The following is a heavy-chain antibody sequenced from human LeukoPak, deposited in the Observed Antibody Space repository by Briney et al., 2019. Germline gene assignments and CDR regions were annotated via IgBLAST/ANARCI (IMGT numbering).Heavy chain of an antibody. D-gene: IGHD3-10*01. J-gene: IGHJ5*01. CDR1: GYTFTSYD. V-gene: IGHV1-8*01. CDR3: ATALLWFGELLFRGGDP. Sequence: GASVKVSCEASGYTFTSYDIYWVRQVTGQGLEWMGWMNPKSGNTGYAQKFQGRVTMTRNNFISTAYMELSSLRSEDTAVYYCATALLWFGELLFRGGDPWGQGTLVTVSS. CDR2: MNPKSGNT.